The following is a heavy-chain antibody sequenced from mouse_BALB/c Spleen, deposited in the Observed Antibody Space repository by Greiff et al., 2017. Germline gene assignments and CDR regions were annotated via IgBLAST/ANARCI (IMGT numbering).Heavy chain of an antibody. CDR2: ISSGGSYT. Sequence: EVQGVESGGGLVKPGGSLKLSCAASGFTFSSYAMSWVRQSPEKRLEWVAEISSGGSYTYYPDTVTGRFTISRDNAKNTLYLEMSSLRSEDTAMYYCARRGEFHYFDYWGQGTTLTVSS. CDR1: GFTFSSYA. V-gene: IGHV5-9-4*01. J-gene: IGHJ2*01. CDR3: ARRGEFHYFDY.